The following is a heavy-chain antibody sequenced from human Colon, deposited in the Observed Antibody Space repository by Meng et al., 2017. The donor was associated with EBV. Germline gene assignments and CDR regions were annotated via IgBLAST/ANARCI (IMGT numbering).Heavy chain of an antibody. CDR2: IYYSGST. J-gene: IGHJ2*01. V-gene: IGHV4-39*01. Sequence: QLPLQESGPGLVEPSETLSRNCTVSGGSISCSSYYWGWIRQPPGKGLEWIGSIYYSGSTYYNPSLKSRVTISVDTSKNQFSLKLSSVTAADTAVYYCASPLGILGIVDLWGRGTLVTVSS. CDR3: ASPLGILGIVDL. CDR1: GGSISCSSYY. D-gene: IGHD7-27*01.